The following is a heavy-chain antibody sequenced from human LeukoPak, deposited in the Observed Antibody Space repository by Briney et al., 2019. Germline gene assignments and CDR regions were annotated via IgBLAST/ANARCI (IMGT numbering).Heavy chain of an antibody. V-gene: IGHV5-51*01. J-gene: IGHJ4*02. CDR2: IYPGDSDT. CDR3: ARTGRIAARAPYLAY. Sequence: GESLKISCNGSGYSFTSYWIGWVRQMPGKGLEWMRIIYPGDSDTRYSPSFQGQVTISADKSISTAYLQWSSLKASDTAMYYCARTGRIAARAPYLAYWGQGTLVTVSS. CDR1: GYSFTSYW. D-gene: IGHD6-6*01.